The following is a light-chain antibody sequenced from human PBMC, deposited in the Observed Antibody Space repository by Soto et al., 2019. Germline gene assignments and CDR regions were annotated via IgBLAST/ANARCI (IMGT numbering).Light chain of an antibody. CDR2: DVT. J-gene: IGLJ1*01. CDR1: SSDVGAYTY. V-gene: IGLV2-11*01. Sequence: QSVLTQPRSVSGSPGQSVTISCTGTSSDVGAYTYVSWFQQHPGKAPKLIIYDVTKRPSGVPHHFSGSKSGNPASLTISGLQAEDEADYYCCSYAGGYTHVFGTGTKLTVL. CDR3: CSYAGGYTHV.